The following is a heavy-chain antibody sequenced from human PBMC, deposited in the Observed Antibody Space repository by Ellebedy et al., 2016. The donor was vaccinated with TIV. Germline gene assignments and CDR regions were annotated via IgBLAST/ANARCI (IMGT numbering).Heavy chain of an antibody. CDR3: ARDTGSYPNWIDP. J-gene: IGHJ5*02. V-gene: IGHV1-2*02. CDR2: INPNNGGP. Sequence: ASVKVSCKTSGYIFTGYFIHWVRQAPGQGLEWLGWINPNNGGPEYAQKFQGRVTMTSDASISTAYMELSRLTSDDTAVYYCARDTGSYPNWIDPWGQGTLVTVSS. CDR1: GYIFTGYF. D-gene: IGHD3-10*01.